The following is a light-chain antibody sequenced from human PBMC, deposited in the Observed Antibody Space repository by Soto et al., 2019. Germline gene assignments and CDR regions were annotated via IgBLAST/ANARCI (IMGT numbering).Light chain of an antibody. CDR1: QGVSRK. J-gene: IGKJ2*01. V-gene: IGKV3-15*01. CDR3: QQYNKWLYT. CDR2: GAS. Sequence: EIVMTQSPATLSVAPGERVTLSCRASQGVSRKLAWYQHKSGQAPRLLISGASTGATGIPARFSGSGSGTEFTLTISSLQSEDFAVYYCQQYNKWLYTFGQGTKVDIK.